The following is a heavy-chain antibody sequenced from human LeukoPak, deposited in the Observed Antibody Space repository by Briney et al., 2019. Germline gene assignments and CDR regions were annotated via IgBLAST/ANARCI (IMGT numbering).Heavy chain of an antibody. Sequence: SGTLSLTCTVSGGSISSYYWSWIRQPAGKGLEWIGRIYTSGSTNYNPPLKSRVTMSVDTSKNQFSLKLSSVTAADTAVYYCAAYCGGDCYPQRSLGMDVWGQGTTVTVSS. CDR1: GGSISSYY. CDR2: IYTSGST. V-gene: IGHV4-4*07. CDR3: AAYCGGDCYPQRSLGMDV. J-gene: IGHJ6*02. D-gene: IGHD2-21*02.